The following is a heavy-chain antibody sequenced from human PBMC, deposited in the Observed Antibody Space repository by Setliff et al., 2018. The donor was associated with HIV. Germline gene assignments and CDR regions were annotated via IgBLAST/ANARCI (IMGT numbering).Heavy chain of an antibody. CDR2: NSAYNGNT. J-gene: IGHJ3*02. V-gene: IGHV1-18*01. Sequence: ASVKVSCKASGYTFTSYGISWVRQAPGQGLEWMGWNSAYNGNTNYAQKLQGRVTMTTDTSTSTAYMELRSLRSDDTAVYYCARDSEWGSYIFWTFDIWGQGTMVTVSS. CDR3: ARDSEWGSYIFWTFDI. CDR1: GYTFTSYG. D-gene: IGHD1-26*01.